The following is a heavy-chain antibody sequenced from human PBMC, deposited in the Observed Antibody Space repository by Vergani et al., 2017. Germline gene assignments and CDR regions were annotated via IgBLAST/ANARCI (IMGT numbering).Heavy chain of an antibody. CDR3: AXGYYDSSGYYGFDY. V-gene: IGHV1-8*01. CDR1: GYNFTSFD. D-gene: IGHD3-22*01. CDR2: MNPKSGNT. J-gene: IGHJ4*02. Sequence: QEQLVQSGAEVRKPGASVKVSCKASGYNFTSFDINWVRLATGQGLEWMGWMNPKSGNTAYAAKFQGRITMTRDSSTDTAYMEMKSLRSEDTAVYYCAXGYYDSSGYYGFDYWGQGTLVTVSS.